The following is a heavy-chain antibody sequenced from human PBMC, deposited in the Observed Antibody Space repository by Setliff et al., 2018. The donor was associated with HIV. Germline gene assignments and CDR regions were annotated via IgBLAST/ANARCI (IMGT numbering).Heavy chain of an antibody. D-gene: IGHD6-6*01. J-gene: IGHJ3*01. Sequence: SVKVSCKAIGYMILGYKMYWVRQAPGQGLEWIGRISPNNGAAEYAPKFQGRVSMTLDTSISTAYLEIPRLTSDYAAVYFCARPRVLDSFDVWGQGTKVTVSS. CDR1: GYMILGYK. V-gene: IGHV1-2*06. CDR3: ARPRVLDSFDV. CDR2: ISPNNGAA.